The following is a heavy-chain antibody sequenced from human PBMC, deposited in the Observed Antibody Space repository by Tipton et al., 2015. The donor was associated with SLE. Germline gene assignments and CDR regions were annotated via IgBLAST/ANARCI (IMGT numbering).Heavy chain of an antibody. CDR3: ARDRVYSSGNDP. Sequence: TLSLTCTVSGGSISSYYWSWIRQPAGKGLEWIGRIYTSGSTNYNPSLKSRVTISVDTAKNPFSLKLSSVTAADTAGYYCARDRVYSSGNDPRGQGTLGTVSS. CDR2: IYTSGST. J-gene: IGHJ5*01. V-gene: IGHV4-4*07. D-gene: IGHD6-25*01. CDR1: GGSISSYY.